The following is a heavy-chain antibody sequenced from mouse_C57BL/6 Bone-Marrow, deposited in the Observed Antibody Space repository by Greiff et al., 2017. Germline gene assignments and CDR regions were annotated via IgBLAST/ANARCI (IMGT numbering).Heavy chain of an antibody. Sequence: VQLQQSGPELVKPGASVKISCKASGYTFTDYYMNWVKQSHGKSLEWIGDINPNNGGTSYNQKFKGKATLTVDKSSSTAYMELRSLTSEDSAVYYCASSFTTVVADYAMDYWGQGTSVTVSS. V-gene: IGHV1-26*01. J-gene: IGHJ4*01. CDR2: INPNNGGT. D-gene: IGHD1-1*01. CDR1: GYTFTDYY. CDR3: ASSFTTVVADYAMDY.